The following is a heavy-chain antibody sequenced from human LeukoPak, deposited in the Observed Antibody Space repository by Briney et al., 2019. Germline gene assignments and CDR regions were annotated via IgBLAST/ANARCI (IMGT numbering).Heavy chain of an antibody. CDR1: GCTFSSYS. CDR2: ISSSSSYI. Sequence: PGGSLPLPCAPSGCTFSSYSLNWLRQAPGKGLEWVSSISSSSSYIYYADSVKGRFTISRDNAKNSLYLQMNSLRAEDTAVYYCARDKSDYWGQGTLVTVSS. J-gene: IGHJ4*02. V-gene: IGHV3-21*01. CDR3: ARDKSDY.